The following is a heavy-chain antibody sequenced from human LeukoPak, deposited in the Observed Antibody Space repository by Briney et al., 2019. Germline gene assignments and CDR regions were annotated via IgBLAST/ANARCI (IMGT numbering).Heavy chain of an antibody. Sequence: GRSLRLSCAASGFTFDDYAMPWVRQAPGKGLEWVSGISWNSGSIGYADSVKGRFTISRDNAKNSLYLQMNSLRAEDTALYYCAKDTPRYSSSWYYFDYWGQGTLVTVSS. J-gene: IGHJ4*02. D-gene: IGHD6-13*01. V-gene: IGHV3-9*01. CDR2: ISWNSGSI. CDR1: GFTFDDYA. CDR3: AKDTPRYSSSWYYFDY.